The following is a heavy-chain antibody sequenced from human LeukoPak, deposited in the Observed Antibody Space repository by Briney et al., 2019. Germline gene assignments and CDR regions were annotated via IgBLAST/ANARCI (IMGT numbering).Heavy chain of an antibody. D-gene: IGHD1-26*01. J-gene: IGHJ5*02. V-gene: IGHV4-34*10. CDR3: ARDPTLLRSTSHWFDP. CDR2: ISHSGSS. CDR1: GGPFRGFF. Sequence: SETLSLTCAVYGGPFRGFFWSWIRQAPGKGLEWIGEISHSGSSNYNPSLKSRITISVDTSKSQFSLRLTSVTAADPAVYYCARDPTLLRSTSHWFDPWGQGTLVTVSS.